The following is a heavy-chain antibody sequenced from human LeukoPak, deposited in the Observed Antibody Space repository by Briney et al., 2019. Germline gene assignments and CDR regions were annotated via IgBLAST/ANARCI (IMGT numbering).Heavy chain of an antibody. V-gene: IGHV3-33*01. CDR3: ARWGGDIVVVPAANNWLDP. J-gene: IGHJ5*02. D-gene: IGHD2-2*01. Sequence: GRSLRLSCAASGFTFSSYGMHWVRQAPGKGLEWVAVIWYDGSNKYYADSVKGRFTISRDNSKNTLYLQMNSLRAEDTAVYYCARWGGDIVVVPAANNWLDPWGQGTLVTVSS. CDR1: GFTFSSYG. CDR2: IWYDGSNK.